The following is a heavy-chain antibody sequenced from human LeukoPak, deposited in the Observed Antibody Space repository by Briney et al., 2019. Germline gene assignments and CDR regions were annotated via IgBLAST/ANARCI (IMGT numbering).Heavy chain of an antibody. Sequence: PSETLSLTCTVSGGSISSSTYYWGWIRQPPGTGLEWIGSIHYSGSTYYNPSLKSRVTISVHTSKSPFSLKLSSVTAADTAVYYCARLETTSGYPNYFDYWGQGALVTVSS. CDR2: IHYSGST. D-gene: IGHD3-22*01. J-gene: IGHJ4*02. V-gene: IGHV4-39*02. CDR1: GGSISSSTYY. CDR3: ARLETTSGYPNYFDY.